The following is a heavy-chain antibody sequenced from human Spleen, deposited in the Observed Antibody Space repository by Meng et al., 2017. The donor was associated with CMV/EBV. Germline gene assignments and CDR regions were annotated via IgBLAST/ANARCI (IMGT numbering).Heavy chain of an antibody. D-gene: IGHD7-27*01. V-gene: IGHV2-5*01. CDR3: SHDPGF. Sequence: LTLTCTFSGFSLSARGVGVGWTRQPPGKALEWLALIYYNDDKRYSPSLKRRLTITKDTSKNQVVLTMANMDPVDTATYYCSHDPGFWGQGILVTVSS. CDR1: GFSLSARGVG. CDR2: IYYNDDK. J-gene: IGHJ4*02.